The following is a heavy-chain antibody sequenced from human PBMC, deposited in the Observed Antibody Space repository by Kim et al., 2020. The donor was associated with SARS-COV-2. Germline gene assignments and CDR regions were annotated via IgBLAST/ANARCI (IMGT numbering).Heavy chain of an antibody. J-gene: IGHJ3*02. CDR3: ARDAFEYDAFDI. V-gene: IGHV1-69*01. Sequence: TYAQKFQGRVTITADESTSTAYMELSSLRSEDTAVYYCARDAFEYDAFDIWGQGTMVTVSS. D-gene: IGHD3-16*01.